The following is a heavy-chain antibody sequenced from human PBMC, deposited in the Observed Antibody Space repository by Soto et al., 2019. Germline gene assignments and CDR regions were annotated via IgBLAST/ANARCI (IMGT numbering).Heavy chain of an antibody. CDR3: ARGRDYVRLTIYYYYYMDV. Sequence: SETLSLTCAVYGGSFSGYYWSWIRQPPWEGLEWIGEINHSGSTNYNPSLKSRVTISVDTSKNQFSLKLGSVTAADTAVYYCARGRDYVRLTIYYYYYMDVWGKGTTVTVSS. CDR2: INHSGST. V-gene: IGHV4-34*01. CDR1: GGSFSGYY. D-gene: IGHD3-10*01. J-gene: IGHJ6*03.